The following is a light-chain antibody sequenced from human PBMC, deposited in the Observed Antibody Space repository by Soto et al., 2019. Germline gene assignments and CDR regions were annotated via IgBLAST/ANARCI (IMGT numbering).Light chain of an antibody. CDR3: SSYTSSSTPVV. J-gene: IGLJ2*01. V-gene: IGLV2-14*03. CDR1: RSDVGGYNY. CDR2: DVS. Sequence: QSALTQPASVSGSLGQSITISCTGTRSDVGGYNYVSWYQQYPGKAPKLMIYDVSNRPSGVSNRFSGSKSGNTASLTISGLQAEDDADYYCSSYTSSSTPVVFGGGTKLTVL.